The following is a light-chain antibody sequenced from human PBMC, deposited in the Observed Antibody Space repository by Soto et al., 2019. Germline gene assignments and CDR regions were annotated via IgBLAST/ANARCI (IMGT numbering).Light chain of an antibody. J-gene: IGLJ2*01. V-gene: IGLV2-14*03. CDR3: ASYTSSSTSVI. CDR1: SSDVAGYKY. Sequence: QSALTQPASVSGSPGQSITISFTGTSSDVAGYKYVSWYQQHPDKAPKLIIFDVSNRPSGISSRFSGSKSGNTASLTISGLQAEDEADYYCASYTSSSTSVIFGRGTKLTVL. CDR2: DVS.